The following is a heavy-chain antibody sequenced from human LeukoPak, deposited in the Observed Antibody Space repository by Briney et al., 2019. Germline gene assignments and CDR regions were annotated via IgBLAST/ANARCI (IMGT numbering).Heavy chain of an antibody. V-gene: IGHV4-4*07. CDR3: ARDTTPAAGTLPTKYNWFDP. CDR2: IYTSGST. D-gene: IGHD6-13*01. CDR1: GYSISNGYY. Sequence: PSETLSLTCTVSGYSISNGYYWSWIRQPAGKGLEWIGRIYTSGSTNYNPSLKSRVTMSVDTSKNQFSLKLSSVTAADTAVYYCARDTTPAAGTLPTKYNWFDPWGQGTLVTVSS. J-gene: IGHJ5*02.